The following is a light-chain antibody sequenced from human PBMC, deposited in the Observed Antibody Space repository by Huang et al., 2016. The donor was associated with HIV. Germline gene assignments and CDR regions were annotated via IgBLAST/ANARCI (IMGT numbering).Light chain of an antibody. CDR2: SAS. CDR3: LQADISPRS. Sequence: DIQMTQSPSSVSASEGDTVTITCRASQDISIWLALYQQKPREAPTLLIHSASILVSGVPARCSGSGSGTNFSLTINGLRPDDFATYYCLQADISPRSFGQGTRLDIQ. CDR1: QDISIW. J-gene: IGKJ5*01. V-gene: IGKV1-12*01.